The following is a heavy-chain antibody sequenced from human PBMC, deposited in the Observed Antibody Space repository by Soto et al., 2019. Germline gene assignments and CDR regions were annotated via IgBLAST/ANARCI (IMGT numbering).Heavy chain of an antibody. CDR1: GGSISSGDYY. J-gene: IGHJ3*02. CDR3: ARDGDYYDSSGYYYVSAFDI. D-gene: IGHD3-22*01. CDR2: IYYSGST. Sequence: TLSLTCTVSGGSISSGDYYWSWIRQPPGKGLEWIGYIYYSGSTYYNPSLKSRVTISVDTSKNQFSLKLSSVTAADTAVYYCARDGDYYDSSGYYYVSAFDIWGQGTMVTVSS. V-gene: IGHV4-30-4*01.